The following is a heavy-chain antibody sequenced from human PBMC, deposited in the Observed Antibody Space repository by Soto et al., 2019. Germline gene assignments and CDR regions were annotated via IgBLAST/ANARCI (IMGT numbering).Heavy chain of an antibody. CDR2: TSYDGSDK. CDR3: ARWATTGGLDV. Sequence: QVQLVESGGGVVQPGTSLRVSCVGSGFTFRSYVIHWVRQAPGKGLEWVALTSYDGSDKYYCDSVRGRFTFSRDNSRNTVDLQMGSLRLEDTALYYCARWATTGGLDVWGQGTLVSVSS. V-gene: IGHV3-30*19. CDR1: GFTFRSYV. D-gene: IGHD3-16*01. J-gene: IGHJ1*01.